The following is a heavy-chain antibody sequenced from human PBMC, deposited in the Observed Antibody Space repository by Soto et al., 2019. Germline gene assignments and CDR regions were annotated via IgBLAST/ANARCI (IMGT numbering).Heavy chain of an antibody. Sequence: HVQLQESGPGLVKPSETLSLTCTVSGGSISSYYWRWIRQPPGKGLEWIGYTYYSGSTNYNPTLKGRVTIPVDTSTDQFSLKLSPVTAADAAVYYFARQEGAHAFDTGGQGTMVAVSS. CDR1: GGSISSYY. CDR2: TYYSGST. J-gene: IGHJ3*02. CDR3: ARQEGAHAFDT. V-gene: IGHV4-59*08.